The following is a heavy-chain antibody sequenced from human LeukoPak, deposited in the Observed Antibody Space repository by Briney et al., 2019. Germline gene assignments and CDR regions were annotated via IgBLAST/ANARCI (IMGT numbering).Heavy chain of an antibody. V-gene: IGHV5-51*01. CDR3: ARRGGTPFYDY. D-gene: IGHD1-14*01. J-gene: IGHJ4*02. Sequence: KHGESLKISCKTSGYYCTDYWIGWVRQKPGKGLEWMGIIRADSQITYSPSLQGQVTFSADRSKDTAYLRWSSLKASDTAMYYCARRGGTPFYDYWGQGTLVTVSP. CDR1: GYYCTDYW. CDR2: IRADSQI.